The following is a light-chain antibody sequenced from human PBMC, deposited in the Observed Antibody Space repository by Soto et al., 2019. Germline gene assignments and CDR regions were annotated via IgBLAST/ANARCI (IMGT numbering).Light chain of an antibody. Sequence: QSVLTRPASVSGSPGQSITISCTGTSSDVGSYNLVSWYQQHPGKAPKLMIYEGSKRPSGVSNRFSGYKSGNTASLTISGLQAEDEADYYCCSYADSRTFVFGTGTKLTVL. V-gene: IGLV2-23*03. CDR2: EGS. CDR1: SSDVGSYNL. CDR3: CSYADSRTFV. J-gene: IGLJ1*01.